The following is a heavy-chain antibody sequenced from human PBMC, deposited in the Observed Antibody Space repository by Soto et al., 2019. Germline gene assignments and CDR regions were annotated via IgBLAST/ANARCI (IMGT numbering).Heavy chain of an antibody. D-gene: IGHD2-2*01. CDR2: IIPIFGTA. V-gene: IGHV1-69*13. J-gene: IGHJ6*02. Sequence: ASVKVSCKASGGTFSSYAISWVRQAPGQGLEWMGGIIPIFGTANYAQKFQGRVTITADESTSTAYMELSSLRSEDTAVYYCARSVVVPAVSSQRPRSMDVWGQGTTVTVSS. CDR3: ARSVVVPAVSSQRPRSMDV. CDR1: GGTFSSYA.